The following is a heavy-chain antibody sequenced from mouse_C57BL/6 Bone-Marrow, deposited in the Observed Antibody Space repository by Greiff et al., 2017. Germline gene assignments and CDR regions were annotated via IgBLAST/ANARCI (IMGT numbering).Heavy chain of an antibody. V-gene: IGHV5-15*01. CDR3: ARRDSYWYFDV. CDR1: GFTFSDYG. J-gene: IGHJ1*03. CDR2: ISNLAYSI. Sequence: EVQLVESGGGLVQPGGSLKLSCAASGFTFSDYGMAWVRQAPRKGPEWVAFISNLAYSIYYADNVTGRFTISRENAKNTLYLEMSSLRSGDTAMYYCARRDSYWYFDVWGTGTTVTVSS.